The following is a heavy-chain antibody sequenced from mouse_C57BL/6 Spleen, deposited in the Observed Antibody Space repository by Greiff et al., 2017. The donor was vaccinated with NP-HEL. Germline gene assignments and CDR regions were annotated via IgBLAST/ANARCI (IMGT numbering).Heavy chain of an antibody. D-gene: IGHD2-5*01. CDR2: ISSGGSYT. Sequence: VQLKESGGDLVKPGGSLKLSCAASGFTFSSYGMSWVRQTPDKRLEWVATISSGGSYTYYPDSVKGRFTISRDNAKNTLYLQMSSLKSEDTAMYYCARRGYSNYPYYAMDYWGQGTSVTVSS. J-gene: IGHJ4*01. CDR3: ARRGYSNYPYYAMDY. CDR1: GFTFSSYG. V-gene: IGHV5-6*01.